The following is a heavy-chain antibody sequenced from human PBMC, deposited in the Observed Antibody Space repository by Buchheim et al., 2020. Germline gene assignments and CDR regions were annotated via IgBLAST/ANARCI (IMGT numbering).Heavy chain of an antibody. V-gene: IGHV3-66*01. CDR1: GFTVSSNY. J-gene: IGHJ4*02. Sequence: EVQLVESGGGLVQPGGSLRLSCAASGFTVSSNYMSWVRQAPGKGLEWVSVIYSGGSTYYADSVKGRFTISRDNSKNTLCLQMNSLRAEDTAVYYCAREEDYYDSSGQPLWGQGTL. D-gene: IGHD3-22*01. CDR2: IYSGGST. CDR3: AREEDYYDSSGQPL.